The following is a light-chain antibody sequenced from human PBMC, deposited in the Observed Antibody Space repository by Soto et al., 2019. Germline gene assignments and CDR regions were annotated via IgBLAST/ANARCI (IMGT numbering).Light chain of an antibody. J-gene: IGLJ2*01. V-gene: IGLV2-14*01. Sequence: QAVVTQPASMSGSPGQSITISCTGTSNDVGGYNYVSWYQQHPGKAPKLMIHEVSNRPSGVSNRFSGSKSGNTASLTISGLQAEDEADYYCSSYTSSSTPVVFGGGTQLTVL. CDR1: SNDVGGYNY. CDR2: EVS. CDR3: SSYTSSSTPVV.